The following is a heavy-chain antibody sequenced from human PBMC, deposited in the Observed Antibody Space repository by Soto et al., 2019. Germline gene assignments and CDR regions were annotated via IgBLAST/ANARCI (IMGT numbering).Heavy chain of an antibody. Sequence: GGSLRLSCAASGFTFSSDWLHWVRQPPGKGLEWVSRINTDGTGTGYADSVKGRFTISRDNAKNTLYLQMNNLRAEDTAIYYCTRDRRGPHLYFDYWGRGNMVTVSS. J-gene: IGHJ4*02. V-gene: IGHV3-74*01. CDR1: GFTFSSDW. D-gene: IGHD3-10*01. CDR2: INTDGTGT. CDR3: TRDRRGPHLYFDY.